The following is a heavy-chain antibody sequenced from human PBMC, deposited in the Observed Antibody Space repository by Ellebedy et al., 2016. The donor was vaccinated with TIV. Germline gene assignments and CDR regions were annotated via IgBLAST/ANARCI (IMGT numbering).Heavy chain of an antibody. V-gene: IGHV3-7*03. J-gene: IGHJ6*03. CDR2: IKQDGSDK. D-gene: IGHD3-10*01. CDR3: ARVQRRITMLRGVFYMDV. Sequence: PGGSLRLSCAASGFTFSTYWMTWVRQAPGKGLAWVANIKQDGSDKYFVDSVQGRFTMSRDNAKNSVFLQMNSLRADDTAVYFCARVQRRITMLRGVFYMDVWGKGTTVTVSS. CDR1: GFTFSTYW.